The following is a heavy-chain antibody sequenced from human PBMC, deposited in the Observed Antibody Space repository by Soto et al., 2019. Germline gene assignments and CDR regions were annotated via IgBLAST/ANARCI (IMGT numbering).Heavy chain of an antibody. V-gene: IGHV4-59*08. CDR1: GGPISSYY. Sequence: SETLSLTCTVSGGPISSYYWSWIRQPPGKGLEWIGYIYYSGSTNYDPSLKSRVTISVDTSKNQFSLKLSSVTAADTAVYYCARYCSGGSCYYFGAFDIWGQGTMVTVSS. CDR2: IYYSGST. J-gene: IGHJ3*02. D-gene: IGHD2-15*01. CDR3: ARYCSGGSCYYFGAFDI.